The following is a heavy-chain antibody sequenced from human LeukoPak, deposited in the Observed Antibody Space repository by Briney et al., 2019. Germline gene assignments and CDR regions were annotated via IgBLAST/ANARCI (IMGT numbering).Heavy chain of an antibody. Sequence: GGSLRLSCAASGFTFSSYEMNWVRQAPGKGLEWVSYFSSSTIYYADSVKGRFTISRDNAKNSLYLQMNSLRAEDTAVYYCAREKWLRYYMDVWGKGTTVTVSS. V-gene: IGHV3-48*03. J-gene: IGHJ6*03. CDR3: AREKWLRYYMDV. D-gene: IGHD5-12*01. CDR1: GFTFSSYE. CDR2: FSSSTI.